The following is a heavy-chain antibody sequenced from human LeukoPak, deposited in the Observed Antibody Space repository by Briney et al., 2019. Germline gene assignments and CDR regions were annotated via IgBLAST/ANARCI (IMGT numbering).Heavy chain of an antibody. CDR2: IIPIFGTA. Sequence: SVKVSCKASGGTFSSYAISWVRQAPGQGLEWMGGIIPIFGTANYAQKFQGRVTITADESTSTAYTELSSLRSEDTAVYYCASGGGGHCSGGSCFYYFDYWGQGTLVTVSS. CDR1: GGTFSSYA. D-gene: IGHD2-15*01. J-gene: IGHJ4*02. CDR3: ASGGGGHCSGGSCFYYFDY. V-gene: IGHV1-69*13.